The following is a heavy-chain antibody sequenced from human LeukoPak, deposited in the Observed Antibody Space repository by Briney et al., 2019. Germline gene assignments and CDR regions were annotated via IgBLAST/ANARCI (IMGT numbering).Heavy chain of an antibody. CDR2: ISSSGGTI. Sequence: GGSLRLSCAASGFTFSDYYMSWIRQAPGKGLEWVSYISSSGGTIYYADSVKGRFTISRDKGKKSLYLQMNSLRAEDTAVYYCARGGGRDGYNGWFDPWGQGTLVTVSS. J-gene: IGHJ5*02. CDR3: ARGGGRDGYNGWFDP. D-gene: IGHD5-24*01. V-gene: IGHV3-11*01. CDR1: GFTFSDYY.